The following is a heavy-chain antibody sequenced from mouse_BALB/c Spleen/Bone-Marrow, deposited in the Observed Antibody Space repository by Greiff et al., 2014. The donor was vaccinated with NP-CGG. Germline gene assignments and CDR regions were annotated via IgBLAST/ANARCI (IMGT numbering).Heavy chain of an antibody. J-gene: IGHJ4*01. CDR1: GYTFTDYA. CDR2: ISTYSGNT. D-gene: IGHD2-1*01. CDR3: ARRDYGNWNYAMDY. Sequence: LVESGPELVRPGVSVKISCKGSGYTFTDYAMHWVKQSHAKSLEWIGVISTYSGNTNYNQKFKGKATMTVDKSSSTAYMELARLTSEDSAIYYCARRDYGNWNYAMDYWGQGTSVTVSS. V-gene: IGHV1-67*01.